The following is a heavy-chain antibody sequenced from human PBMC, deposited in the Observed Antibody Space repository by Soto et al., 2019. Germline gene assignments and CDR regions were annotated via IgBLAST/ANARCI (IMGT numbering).Heavy chain of an antibody. D-gene: IGHD5-18*01. CDR3: AIRGYTYGYYFSY. Sequence: GESLKISCQGSGYTFTSYWIGWVRQMPGKGLEWMGIIFPVDSDTTYSPSFQGQVTISADKSITTAYLQWSSLKASDTAMYYCAIRGYTYGYYFSYWGQGTLVTVSS. CDR2: IFPVDSDT. V-gene: IGHV5-51*01. CDR1: GYTFTSYW. J-gene: IGHJ4*02.